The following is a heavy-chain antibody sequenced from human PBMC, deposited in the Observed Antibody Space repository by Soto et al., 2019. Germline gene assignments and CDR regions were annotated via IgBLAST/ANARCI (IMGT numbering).Heavy chain of an antibody. CDR1: GYTFTGYY. Sequence: ASVKVSCKASGYTFTGYYMHWVRQAPGQGLEWMGWINPNSGGTNYAQKFQGRVTMTRDTSISTAYMELSRLRSDDTAVYYCARDSYSSSSHDYYYGMDVWGQGTTVTVSS. CDR3: ARDSYSSSSHDYYYGMDV. J-gene: IGHJ6*02. V-gene: IGHV1-2*02. CDR2: INPNSGGT. D-gene: IGHD6-6*01.